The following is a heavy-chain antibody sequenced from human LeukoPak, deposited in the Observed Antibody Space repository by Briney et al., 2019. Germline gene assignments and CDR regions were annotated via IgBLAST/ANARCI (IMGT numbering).Heavy chain of an antibody. CDR3: ARGVASYGFADY. J-gene: IGHJ4*02. CDR2: IHHSGNT. D-gene: IGHD5-18*01. V-gene: IGHV4-4*02. CDR1: GGSISTDNW. Sequence: SETLSLTCAVSGGSISTDNWWNWVRQSPGKSLQWIGEIHHSGNTHYNPSLKSRVAISVDKSKNQFSLHVNSGTAADTAVYYCARGVASYGFADYWGPGTLVTVSS.